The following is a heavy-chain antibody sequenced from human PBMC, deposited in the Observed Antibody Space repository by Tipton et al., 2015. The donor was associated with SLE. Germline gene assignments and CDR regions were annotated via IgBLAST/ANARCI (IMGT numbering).Heavy chain of an antibody. Sequence: SLRLSCAASGFSFRSYSMNWVRQAPGKGLEWLSYIDGSSNTRYYADSVKGRFTISRDNAKNSLYLQMNSLRAEDTAVYYCARSLGFGELLGFDYWGQGTLVTVSS. CDR1: GFSFRSYS. CDR3: ARSLGFGELLGFDY. J-gene: IGHJ4*02. D-gene: IGHD3-10*01. CDR2: IDGSSNTR. V-gene: IGHV3-48*01.